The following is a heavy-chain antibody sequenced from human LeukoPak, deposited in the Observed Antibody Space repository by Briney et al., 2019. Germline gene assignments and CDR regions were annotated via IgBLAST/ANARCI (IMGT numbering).Heavy chain of an antibody. CDR2: ISFSGGST. CDR1: GFTFSSYA. CDR3: AKDRAGGSVWYAFDP. V-gene: IGHV3-23*01. J-gene: IGHJ5*02. D-gene: IGHD6-13*01. Sequence: PGGSLRLSCAASGFTFSSYAMSWVRQAPGKGLEWVSVISFSGGSTNDADSVKGRFTISRDNPKNTLYLQMNSLRPDDTAVYYCAKDRAGGSVWYAFDPWGQGTLVTVSS.